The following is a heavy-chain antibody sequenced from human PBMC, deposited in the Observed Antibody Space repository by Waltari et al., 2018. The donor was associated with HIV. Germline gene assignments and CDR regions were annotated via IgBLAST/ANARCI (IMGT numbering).Heavy chain of an antibody. Sequence: EVHLVESGGGLVKPGGSRRLSCTASGFTFSSFTLNWVRQPPGKGLDWVSTMSSSRDHIYYADSVKGRFTISRNNAKNSLYLQMNNLRAEDTAVYYCAYDRDFWSRYLNKFDYWGQGTLLTVSS. D-gene: IGHD3-3*01. V-gene: IGHV3-21*01. J-gene: IGHJ4*02. CDR3: AYDRDFWSRYLNKFDY. CDR2: MSSSRDHI. CDR1: GFTFSSFT.